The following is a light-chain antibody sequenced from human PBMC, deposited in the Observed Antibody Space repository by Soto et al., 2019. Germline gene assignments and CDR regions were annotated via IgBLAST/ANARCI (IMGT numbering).Light chain of an antibody. CDR3: CSYAGSSTLI. Sequence: QSVLTQPASVSGSPGQSITISCTGISTNIGNYNLVSWYQQHPGKAPKLIIYETNKRPSEVSNRFSGSKSGNTASLTISGLKAEDEADYHCCSYAGSSTLIFGGGTKVTVL. V-gene: IGLV2-23*01. CDR1: STNIGNYNL. CDR2: ETN. J-gene: IGLJ2*01.